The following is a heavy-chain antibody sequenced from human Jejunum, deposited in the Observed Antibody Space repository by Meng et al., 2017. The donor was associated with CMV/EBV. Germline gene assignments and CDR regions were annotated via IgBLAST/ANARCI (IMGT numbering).Heavy chain of an antibody. CDR2: ISYDGDNK. D-gene: IGHD2-2*01. CDR1: YP. Sequence: YPMHWVRQAPGKGLEWVAVISYDGDNKYYADSVKDRFTISRDNSKNTLYLQMNSLRAEDTAVYYCARETSSPTVSYYYYGMDVWGQGTTVTVSS. CDR3: ARETSSPTVSYYYYGMDV. J-gene: IGHJ6*02. V-gene: IGHV3-30*14.